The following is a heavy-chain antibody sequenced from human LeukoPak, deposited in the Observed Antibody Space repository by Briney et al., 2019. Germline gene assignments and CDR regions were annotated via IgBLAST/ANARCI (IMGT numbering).Heavy chain of an antibody. Sequence: GRSLRPSCAASGFTVSNSWMHWVRQAPRKGLVWVSRINSDGSSTSYADSVKGRFTISRDNAKNTLYLQMNSLRAEDTAVYYCARENIVAYYFDYWGQGALVTVSS. D-gene: IGHD5-12*01. V-gene: IGHV3-74*01. CDR2: INSDGSST. J-gene: IGHJ4*02. CDR3: ARENIVAYYFDY. CDR1: GFTVSNSW.